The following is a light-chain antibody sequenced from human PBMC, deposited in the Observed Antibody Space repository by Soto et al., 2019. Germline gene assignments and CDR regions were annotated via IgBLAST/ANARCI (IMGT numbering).Light chain of an antibody. V-gene: IGKV4-1*01. CDR2: WAS. Sequence: DIVMAQSPDSLAVSLGERATINCKSSQSVLSSADRRNYLAWYQQKPGQPLKLLIYWASIRESGVPDRFSGSGSGTDFTLANSSLQAEDVAVYYCQQSDATPLTFGQGTKLEI. CDR1: QSVLSSADRRNY. CDR3: QQSDATPLT. J-gene: IGKJ2*01.